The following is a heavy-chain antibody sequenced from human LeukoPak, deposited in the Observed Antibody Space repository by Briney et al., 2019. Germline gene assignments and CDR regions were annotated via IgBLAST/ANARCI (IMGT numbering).Heavy chain of an antibody. V-gene: IGHV1-8*01. CDR1: GYTLTSYD. CDR3: ARGPDYGDYVGHY. Sequence: ASVKVSCKASGYTLTSYDINWVRQATGQGLEWMGWMNPNSGRTGYAQNFQGRITITRNTSISTAYMELRSLRSDDTAVYYCARGPDYGDYVGHYWGQGTLVTVSS. J-gene: IGHJ4*02. D-gene: IGHD4-17*01. CDR2: MNPNSGRT.